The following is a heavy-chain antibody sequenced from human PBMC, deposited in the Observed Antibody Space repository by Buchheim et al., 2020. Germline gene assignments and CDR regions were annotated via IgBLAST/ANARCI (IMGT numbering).Heavy chain of an antibody. V-gene: IGHV3-48*01. CDR1: GFTFSSYS. D-gene: IGHD4-11*01. CDR2: ISSSSTI. J-gene: IGHJ4*02. Sequence: EVQLVESGGGLVQPGGSLRLSCAASGFTFSSYSMNLVRQAPGKGPEWVSYISSSSTIYYADSVKGRFTISRDNATNSLYLQLNSLRAEDTAVYYCARVRTEASNDYWGQGTL. CDR3: ARVRTEASNDY.